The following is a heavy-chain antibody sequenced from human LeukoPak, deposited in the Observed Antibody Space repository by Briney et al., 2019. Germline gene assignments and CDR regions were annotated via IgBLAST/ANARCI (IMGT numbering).Heavy chain of an antibody. CDR2: INPNSGGT. V-gene: IGHV1-2*02. J-gene: IGHJ4*02. Sequence: ASVKVSCKASGYTFTGYYMHWVRQAPGQGLEWMGWINPNSGGTNYAQKFQGRVTMTRDTSISTAYMELSRLRSDDTAVYYCARVSRGYCSGGSCGLGYWGQGTLVTVPS. CDR1: GYTFTGYY. D-gene: IGHD2-15*01. CDR3: ARVSRGYCSGGSCGLGY.